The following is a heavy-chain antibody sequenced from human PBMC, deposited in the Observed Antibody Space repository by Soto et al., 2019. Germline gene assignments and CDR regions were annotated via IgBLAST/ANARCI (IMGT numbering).Heavy chain of an antibody. Sequence: EVQLVESGGGLVKPGESLRLSCAASGFTFRTYSMNWVRQAPGKGLEWVSLISISSSYIYYADSLKGRFTISRDNAKNSLYLEMNNLRAEDTAVYYCARFVSATAINDHWGQGTLVTVSS. CDR2: ISISSSYI. CDR3: ARFVSATAINDH. J-gene: IGHJ4*02. V-gene: IGHV3-21*01. D-gene: IGHD2-21*02. CDR1: GFTFRTYS.